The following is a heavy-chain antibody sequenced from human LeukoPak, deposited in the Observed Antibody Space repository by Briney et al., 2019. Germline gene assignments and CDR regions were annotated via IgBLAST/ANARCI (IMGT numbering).Heavy chain of an antibody. J-gene: IGHJ3*02. V-gene: IGHV3-7*04. Sequence: PGGALSLSCAASGLRFSSYWMSWVRQAAGKGLEGVASIKQDGSEKYYVHCVKDRFTISRDNAKNILNLQMNSVRAEDTAWYYCARVGFYYDSSGYYYPYDAFDIWGQATILTVSS. CDR2: IKQDGSEK. D-gene: IGHD3-22*01. CDR3: ARVGFYYDSSGYYYPYDAFDI. CDR1: GLRFSSYW.